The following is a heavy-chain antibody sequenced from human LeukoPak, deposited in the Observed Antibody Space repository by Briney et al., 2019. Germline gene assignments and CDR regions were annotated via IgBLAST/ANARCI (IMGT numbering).Heavy chain of an antibody. V-gene: IGHV3-15*01. CDR2: IKSKTDGGTT. J-gene: IGHJ4*02. CDR3: TTAGILTYYDFWSGYWRFDY. Sequence: GGSLRLSCAASGFTFSNAWMSWVRQAPGEGLEWVGRIKSKTDGGTTDYAAPVKGRFTISRDDSKNTLYLQMNSLKTEDTAVYYCTTAGILTYYDFWSGYWRFDYWGQGTLVTVSS. CDR1: GFTFSNAW. D-gene: IGHD3-3*01.